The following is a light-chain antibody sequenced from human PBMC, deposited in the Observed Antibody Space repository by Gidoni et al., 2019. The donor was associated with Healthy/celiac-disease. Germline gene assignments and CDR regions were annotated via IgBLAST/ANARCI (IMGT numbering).Light chain of an antibody. Sequence: SSELTQATAVSVALGQTFRITCQGDSLRSYYASWYQQKPGQDPVLVIYGKNNRTSVIPDRFSGSSSGNTASLTITCAQSEDEADYYCNARDSSGNHVVFGGGTKRTVL. CDR1: SLRSYY. J-gene: IGLJ2*01. CDR3: NARDSSGNHVV. V-gene: IGLV3-19*01. CDR2: GKN.